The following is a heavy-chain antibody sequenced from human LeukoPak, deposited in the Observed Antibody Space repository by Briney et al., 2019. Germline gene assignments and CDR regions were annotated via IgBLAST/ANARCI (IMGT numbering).Heavy chain of an antibody. Sequence: GGSLRLSCAASGFTFSTYAMNWVRQAPGKGLEWVAVISYDGRQNYYADSVKGRFTISRDNAKNSLYLQMNSLRAEDTAVYYCARDRGYCRGTTCYAYYFDSWGQGXLVTVSS. CDR2: ISYDGRQN. V-gene: IGHV3-30*04. CDR3: ARDRGYCRGTTCYAYYFDS. D-gene: IGHD2-2*01. J-gene: IGHJ4*02. CDR1: GFTFSTYA.